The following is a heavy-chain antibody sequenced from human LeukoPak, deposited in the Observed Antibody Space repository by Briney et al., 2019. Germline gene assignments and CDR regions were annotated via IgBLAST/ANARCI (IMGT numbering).Heavy chain of an antibody. CDR2: IYSGGST. Sequence: GGSLRLSCTASGFTFTDAWMSWVRQAPGKGLEWVSVIYSGGSTYFADSVKGRFTISRDNSKNTLYLQMNSLRAEDTAVYYCARDPDNWGKFDYWGQGTLVTVSS. V-gene: IGHV3-66*01. J-gene: IGHJ4*02. D-gene: IGHD1-1*01. CDR3: ARDPDNWGKFDY. CDR1: GFTFTDAW.